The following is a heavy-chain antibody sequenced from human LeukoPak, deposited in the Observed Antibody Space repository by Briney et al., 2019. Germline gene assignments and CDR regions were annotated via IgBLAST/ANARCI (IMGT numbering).Heavy chain of an antibody. CDR3: ARGADLYYYGSGSFGNTDV. J-gene: IGHJ6*03. V-gene: IGHV3-30-3*01. D-gene: IGHD3-10*01. Sequence: QPGGSLRLSCAASGFTFSSYAMHWVRQAPGKGLEWVAVISYDGSNKYYADSVKGRFTISRDNSKNTLYLQMNNLRAEDTAVYYCARGADLYYYGSGSFGNTDVWGKGTTVTVSS. CDR2: ISYDGSNK. CDR1: GFTFSSYA.